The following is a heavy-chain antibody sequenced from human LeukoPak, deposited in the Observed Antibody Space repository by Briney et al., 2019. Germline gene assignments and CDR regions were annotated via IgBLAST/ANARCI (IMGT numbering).Heavy chain of an antibody. V-gene: IGHV1-2*02. CDR1: GYTFTSYY. D-gene: IGHD3-3*01. Sequence: ASVKVSCKASGYTFTSYYMHWVRQAPGQGLEWMGWINPNSGDTNYAQKFQARVTMTRDTSINTAYMELSGLKSDDTAVYFCARENPGVPFDYWGQGTLVTVSS. CDR2: INPNSGDT. J-gene: IGHJ4*02. CDR3: ARENPGVPFDY.